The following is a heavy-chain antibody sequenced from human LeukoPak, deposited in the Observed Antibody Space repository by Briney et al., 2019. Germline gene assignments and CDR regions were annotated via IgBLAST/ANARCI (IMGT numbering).Heavy chain of an antibody. CDR2: ISSSSTYI. CDR3: ARLLSGGRGAFDI. CDR1: GFTFSSYS. V-gene: IGHV3-21*01. D-gene: IGHD6-19*01. J-gene: IGHJ3*02. Sequence: PGGSLRLSCAASGFTFSSYSMIWVRQAPGKGLEWVSSISSSSTYIYYADSMKGRFIISRDNAKNSLYLQMNSLRAEDTAMYYCARLLSGGRGAFDIWGQGTMVTVSS.